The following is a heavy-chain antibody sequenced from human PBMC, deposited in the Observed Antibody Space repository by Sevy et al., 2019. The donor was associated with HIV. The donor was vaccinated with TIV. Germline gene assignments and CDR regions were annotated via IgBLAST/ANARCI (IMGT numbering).Heavy chain of an antibody. CDR2: IYYSGSI. J-gene: IGHJ6*02. V-gene: IGHV4-59*13. CDR1: GGSISSYY. Sequence: SETLSLTCTVSGGSISSYYWSWIRQPPGKGLEWIGYIYYSGSINYNPSLKSRVTISVDTSKNQFSLKLSSVTAADTAVYYCARGRNCYDSSGYLLLRNYYYYYGMDVWGQGTTVTVSS. CDR3: ARGRNCYDSSGYLLLRNYYYYYGMDV. D-gene: IGHD3-22*01.